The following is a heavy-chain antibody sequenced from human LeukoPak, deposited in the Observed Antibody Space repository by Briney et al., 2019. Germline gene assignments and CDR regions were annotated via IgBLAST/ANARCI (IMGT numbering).Heavy chain of an antibody. V-gene: IGHV1-69*13. CDR1: GGTFSSYA. Sequence: SVKVSCKASGGTFSSYAISWVRQAPGQGLEWMGRIIPIFGTANYAQKFQGRVTITADESTSTAYMELSSLRSEDTAVYYCARVDGDYDFWSGSYYFDYWGQGTLVTVSS. CDR2: IIPIFGTA. CDR3: ARVDGDYDFWSGSYYFDY. J-gene: IGHJ4*02. D-gene: IGHD3-3*01.